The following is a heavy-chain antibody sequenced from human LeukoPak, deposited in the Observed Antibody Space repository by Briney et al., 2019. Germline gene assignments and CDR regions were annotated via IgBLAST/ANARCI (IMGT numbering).Heavy chain of an antibody. V-gene: IGHV1-69*13. CDR2: IIPIFGTA. Sequence: SVKVSCKASGGTFSSYAISWVRQAPGQGLEWMGGIIPIFGTANYAQKFQGRVTITADESTSTAYMELSSLRSEDTAVYYCARGECTNGVCYLNYYYYGMDVWGQGTTVTVSS. D-gene: IGHD2-8*01. J-gene: IGHJ6*02. CDR3: ARGECTNGVCYLNYYYYGMDV. CDR1: GGTFSSYA.